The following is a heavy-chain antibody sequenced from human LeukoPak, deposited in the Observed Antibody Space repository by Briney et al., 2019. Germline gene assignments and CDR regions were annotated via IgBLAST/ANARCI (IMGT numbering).Heavy chain of an antibody. CDR3: ARDRLVGGIAVAGIDY. CDR1: GYTFTSNN. V-gene: IGHV1-18*01. D-gene: IGHD6-19*01. CDR2: ISAYNGNT. J-gene: IGHJ4*02. Sequence: ASVKVSCKASGYTFTSNNIDWVRQAPGQGLEWMGWISAYNGNTNYAQKLQGRVTMTTDTSTSTAYMELRSLRSDDTAVHYCARDRLVGGIAVAGIDYWGQGTLVTVSS.